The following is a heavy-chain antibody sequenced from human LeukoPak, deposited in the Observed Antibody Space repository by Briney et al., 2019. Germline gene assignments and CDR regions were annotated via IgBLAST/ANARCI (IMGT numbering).Heavy chain of an antibody. CDR3: ASYCSSTSCYKYYYYYGMDV. CDR1: GGSISSSSYY. J-gene: IGHJ6*02. D-gene: IGHD2-2*02. V-gene: IGHV4-39*01. Sequence: SETLSLTCTVSGGSISSSSYYWGWIRQPPGKGLEWIGSIYYSGSTYYNSSLKSRVTISVDTSKNQFSLKLSSVTAADTAVYYCASYCSSTSCYKYYYYYGMDVWGQGTTVTVSS. CDR2: IYYSGST.